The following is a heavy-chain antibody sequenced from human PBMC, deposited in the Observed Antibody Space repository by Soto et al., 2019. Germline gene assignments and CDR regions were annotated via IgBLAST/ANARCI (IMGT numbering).Heavy chain of an antibody. J-gene: IGHJ6*02. CDR3: AKDFVPWSGYSYGMDV. D-gene: IGHD3-3*01. CDR2: ISGSGGST. V-gene: IGHV3-23*01. CDR1: GFTFSSYA. Sequence: GGSLRLSCAASGFTFSSYAMSWVRQAPGKGLEWVSAISGSGGSTYYADSVKGQFTISRDNSKNTLYLQMNSLRAEDTAVYYCAKDFVPWSGYSYGMDVWGQGTTVTVSS.